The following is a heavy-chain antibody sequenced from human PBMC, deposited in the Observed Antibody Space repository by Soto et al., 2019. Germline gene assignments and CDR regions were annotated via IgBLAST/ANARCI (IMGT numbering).Heavy chain of an antibody. Sequence: QMHLQESGPGLVKPSETLSLTCTVSGGSISGYYWSWVRQPAGKGLEWVGRIYSDGTTNYSPSLKSRVTMSLDTSKDQFSLHLNSVPAADTAVYYCSGVGCSNSKCYTRGMDVWGQGTTVTVSS. V-gene: IGHV4-4*07. J-gene: IGHJ6*02. D-gene: IGHD2-2*01. CDR1: GGSISGYY. CDR3: SGVGCSNSKCYTRGMDV. CDR2: IYSDGTT.